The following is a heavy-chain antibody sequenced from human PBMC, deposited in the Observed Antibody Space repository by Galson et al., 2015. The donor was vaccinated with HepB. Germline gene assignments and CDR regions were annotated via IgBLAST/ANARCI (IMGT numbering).Heavy chain of an antibody. CDR3: ARDLVPTIIAAPDT. CDR2: ISYDGSNK. J-gene: IGHJ5*02. D-gene: IGHD6-13*01. V-gene: IGHV3-30-3*01. Sequence: SLRLSCAASGFTFSSYAMHWVRQAPGKGLEWVAVISYDGSNKYYADSVKGRFTISRDNSKNTLYLQMNSLRAEDTAVYYCARDLVPTIIAAPDTWGQGTLVTVSS. CDR1: GFTFSSYA.